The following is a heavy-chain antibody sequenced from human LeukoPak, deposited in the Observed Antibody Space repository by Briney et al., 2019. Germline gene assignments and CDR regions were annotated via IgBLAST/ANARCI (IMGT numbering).Heavy chain of an antibody. V-gene: IGHV4-38-2*02. CDR2: IYHSGST. Sequence: SETLSLTCTVSGYSISSGYYWGWIRQPPGNGLEWIGSIYHSGSTYYNPSLKSRVTISVDTSKNQFSLKLSSVTAADTAVYYCARDQIATVVTGTGFDYWGQGTLVTVSS. CDR1: GYSISSGYY. D-gene: IGHD4-23*01. CDR3: ARDQIATVVTGTGFDY. J-gene: IGHJ4*02.